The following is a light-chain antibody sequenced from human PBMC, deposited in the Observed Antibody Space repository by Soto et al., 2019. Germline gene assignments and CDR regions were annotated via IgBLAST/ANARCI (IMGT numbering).Light chain of an antibody. CDR3: QQRSNWPIT. CDR1: QSVSTY. Sequence: EIVLTQSPATLSLSPGEGVTLSCRASQSVSTYLAWYQQKPGQAPRLLIDDASNRATGIPARFSGSGSGTDFTLTISSLEPEDFVVYYCQQRSNWPITFGRGTRVEIK. V-gene: IGKV3-11*01. J-gene: IGKJ5*01. CDR2: DAS.